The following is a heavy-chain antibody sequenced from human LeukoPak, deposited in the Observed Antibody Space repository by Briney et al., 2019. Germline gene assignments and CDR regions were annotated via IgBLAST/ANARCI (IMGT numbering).Heavy chain of an antibody. CDR1: GFTFSSYG. Sequence: GGSLRLSCAASGFTFSSYGMHWVRQAPGKGLEWVAVISYDGSNKYYADSVKGRFTISRDNSKNTLYLQMNSLRAEDTAVYYCAKPGQQLVPSSFDYWGQGTLATVSS. CDR3: AKPGQQLVPSSFDY. J-gene: IGHJ4*02. V-gene: IGHV3-30*18. D-gene: IGHD6-13*01. CDR2: ISYDGSNK.